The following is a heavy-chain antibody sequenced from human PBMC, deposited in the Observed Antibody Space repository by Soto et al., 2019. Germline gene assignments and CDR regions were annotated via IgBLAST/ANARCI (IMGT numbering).Heavy chain of an antibody. CDR3: ARRGWYY. CDR1: GFTFSSYA. D-gene: IGHD2-15*01. J-gene: IGHJ4*02. CDR2: ISYDGSNK. Sequence: QPGGSLRLSCAASGFTFSSYAMHWVRQAPGKGLEWVAVISYDGSNKYYADSVKGRFTISRDNSKNTLYLQMNSLRAEDTAVYYCARRGWYYWGQGTLVTVSS. V-gene: IGHV3-30-3*01.